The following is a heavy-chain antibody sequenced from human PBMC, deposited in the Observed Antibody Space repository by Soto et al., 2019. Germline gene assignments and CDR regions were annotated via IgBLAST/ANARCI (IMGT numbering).Heavy chain of an antibody. V-gene: IGHV3-30*18. J-gene: IGHJ4*02. CDR1: GFSFSTYG. CDR3: AKDPASGSCSGGSCYSLDY. D-gene: IGHD2-15*01. Sequence: GGSLRLSCAASGFSFSTYGMHWVRQAPGKGLEWVAVISYDGSSKYYADSVKGRFTISRDNSKNTLYLQMNSLRGEDTAVYYCAKDPASGSCSGGSCYSLDYWGQGTLVTVSS. CDR2: ISYDGSSK.